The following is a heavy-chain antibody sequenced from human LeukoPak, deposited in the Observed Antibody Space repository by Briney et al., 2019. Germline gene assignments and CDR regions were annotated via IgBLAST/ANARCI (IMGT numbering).Heavy chain of an antibody. CDR1: GFTFSSYG. CDR2: INGDERSR. V-gene: IGHV3-74*01. J-gene: IGHJ4*02. Sequence: GGSLRLSCAASGFTFSSYGMHWVRQAPGKGLVWVSRINGDERSRAYADSVKGRFTISRDNSKNMLYLQMNSLRVEDTGTYYCARDRAERNWTYHTLFDSWGQGTPVIVPS. CDR3: ARDRAERNWTYHTLFDS. D-gene: IGHD1-7*01.